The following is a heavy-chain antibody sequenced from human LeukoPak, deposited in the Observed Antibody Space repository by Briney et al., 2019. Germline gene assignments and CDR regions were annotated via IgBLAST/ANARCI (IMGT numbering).Heavy chain of an antibody. Sequence: SETLSLTCAAYGGSFSGYYWSWIRQPPGKGLEWMGEINHSGSTNYTPSLKSRVTISVDTSKHQFSLKLSSVTAADTAVYYCARQVGIAAAGSPQFDYWGQGTLVTVSS. V-gene: IGHV4-34*01. CDR2: INHSGST. CDR3: ARQVGIAAAGSPQFDY. J-gene: IGHJ4*02. CDR1: GGSFSGYY. D-gene: IGHD6-13*01.